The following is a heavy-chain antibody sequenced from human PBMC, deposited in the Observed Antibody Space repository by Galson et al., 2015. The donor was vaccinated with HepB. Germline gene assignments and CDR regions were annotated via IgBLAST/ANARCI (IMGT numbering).Heavy chain of an antibody. CDR3: AKSLDTVTGYSSPFEY. CDR1: GFIFSDYA. CDR2: ISGSGAST. V-gene: IGHV3-23*01. D-gene: IGHD3-9*01. J-gene: IGHJ4*02. Sequence: SLRLSCAASGFIFSDYAMTWVRQAPGRGLEWVSAISGSGASTYYADSVKGRFTISRDKSKNTLYVQMNSLRVEDTAVYYCAKSLDTVTGYSSPFEYWGQGALVTVSS.